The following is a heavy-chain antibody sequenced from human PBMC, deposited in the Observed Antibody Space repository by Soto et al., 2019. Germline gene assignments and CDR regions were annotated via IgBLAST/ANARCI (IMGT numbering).Heavy chain of an antibody. Sequence: GASVKVSCKASGYSFNAYYIHWVRQAPGQGLEWMGWINPSSGDTNYAQKLQGRVTMTRDTSISTAYMDLSRLRPDDTAIYFCAKALVPTSWGQGTLVTVSS. CDR3: AKALVPTS. V-gene: IGHV1-2*02. J-gene: IGHJ5*02. CDR1: GYSFNAYY. CDR2: INPSSGDT.